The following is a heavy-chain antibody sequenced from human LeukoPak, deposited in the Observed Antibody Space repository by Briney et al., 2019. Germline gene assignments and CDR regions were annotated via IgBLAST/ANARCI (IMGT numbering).Heavy chain of an antibody. V-gene: IGHV4-34*01. Sequence: SETLSLTCAVYGGSFSGYYWSWIRQPPGKGLGWIGEINHSGSTNYNPSLKSRVTMSVDTSKNQFSLKLSSVTAADTAVYYCARVSLIRGAPDYYFDYWGQGTLVTVSS. CDR3: ARVSLIRGAPDYYFDY. D-gene: IGHD3-10*01. CDR2: INHSGST. J-gene: IGHJ4*02. CDR1: GGSFSGYY.